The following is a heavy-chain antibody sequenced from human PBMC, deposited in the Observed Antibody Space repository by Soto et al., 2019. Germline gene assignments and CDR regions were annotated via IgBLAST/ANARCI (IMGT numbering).Heavy chain of an antibody. CDR1: GGSFSGYY. V-gene: IGHV4-34*01. D-gene: IGHD3-10*01. Sequence: QVQLQQWGAGLLKPSETLSLTCAVYGGSFSGYYWSWIRQPPGKGLEWIGEINHSGSTNYNPSLKSRVTISVDTSKNKFSLKLSSVTAADTAVYYCASQLLLFGEKENWFDPWGQGTLVTVSS. J-gene: IGHJ5*02. CDR2: INHSGST. CDR3: ASQLLLFGEKENWFDP.